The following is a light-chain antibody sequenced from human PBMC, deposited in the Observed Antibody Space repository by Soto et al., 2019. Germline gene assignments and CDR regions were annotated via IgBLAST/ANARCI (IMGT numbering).Light chain of an antibody. J-gene: IGKJ5*01. CDR2: DSS. CDR1: QSVSIY. V-gene: IGKV3-11*01. CDR3: QHRSNWPPIT. Sequence: EIVLTQSPATLSLSPGERATLSCRASQSVSIYLAWYQQKPGQAPRLLIYDSSNRATGIPARFSARGSGTDFTLIISRLAPEDSAVYYCQHRSNWPPITFGQGTRLEIK.